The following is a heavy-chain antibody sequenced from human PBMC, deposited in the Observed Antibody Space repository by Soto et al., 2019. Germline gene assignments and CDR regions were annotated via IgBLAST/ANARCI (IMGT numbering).Heavy chain of an antibody. D-gene: IGHD6-19*01. CDR1: GFPFISYA. CDR2: ISGSGGST. J-gene: IGHJ5*02. Sequence: GGSLRLSCSASGFPFISYAMSWVRQAPGKGLEWVSAISGSGGSTYYADSVKGRFTISRDNSKNTLYLQMNSLRAEDTAVYYCANTFSSGWYIWFDPWGQGTLVTVSS. V-gene: IGHV3-23*01. CDR3: ANTFSSGWYIWFDP.